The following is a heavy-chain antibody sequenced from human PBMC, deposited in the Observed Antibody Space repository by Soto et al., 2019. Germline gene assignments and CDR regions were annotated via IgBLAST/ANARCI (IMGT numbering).Heavy chain of an antibody. D-gene: IGHD3-22*01. J-gene: IGHJ6*02. Sequence: SLRLSCAASGFTFDDYAMHWVRQAPGKGLEWVSGISWNSGSIGYADSVKGRFTISRDNAKNSLYLQMNSLRAEDTALYYCAKDRTPYYYDSSGYYYRLYYGMDVWGQGTTVTVSS. CDR2: ISWNSGSI. CDR1: GFTFDDYA. V-gene: IGHV3-9*01. CDR3: AKDRTPYYYDSSGYYYRLYYGMDV.